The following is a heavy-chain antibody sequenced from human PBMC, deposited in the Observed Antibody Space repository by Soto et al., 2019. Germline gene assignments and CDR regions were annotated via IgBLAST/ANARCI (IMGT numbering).Heavy chain of an antibody. CDR2: IYHSGST. Sequence: SETLSLTCAVSGGSISSGGYSWIWIRQPPGKGLEWIGYIYHSGSTYYNPSLKSRVTISVDRSKNQFSLKLSSVTAADTAVYYCARCSGGSCYTIDYWGQGTLVTVSS. J-gene: IGHJ4*02. V-gene: IGHV4-30-2*01. CDR3: ARCSGGSCYTIDY. CDR1: GGSISSGGYS. D-gene: IGHD2-15*01.